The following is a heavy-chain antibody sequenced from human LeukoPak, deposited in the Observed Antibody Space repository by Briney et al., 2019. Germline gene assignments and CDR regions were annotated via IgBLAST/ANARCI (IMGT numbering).Heavy chain of an antibody. CDR3: ARFYGYSDYGSYFDF. Sequence: GESLKISCKGSGYKFSTYWIGWVRQMPGKGLEWMGIIYPADSDTRYRPSFQGQVTISADKSITTAYLQWSSLTASDTAMYYCARFYGYSDYGSYFDFWGQGTLVTVFS. D-gene: IGHD4-11*01. J-gene: IGHJ4*02. CDR1: GYKFSTYW. V-gene: IGHV5-51*01. CDR2: IYPADSDT.